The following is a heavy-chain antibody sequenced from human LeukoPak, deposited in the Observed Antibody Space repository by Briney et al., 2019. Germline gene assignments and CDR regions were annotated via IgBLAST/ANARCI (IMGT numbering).Heavy chain of an antibody. Sequence: SETLSLTCTVSGGSISSYYWSWIRQPPGKGLEWIGYIYYSGSTNYNPSLKSRVTISVDTSKNQFSLKLSSVTAADTAVYYCARDRWGVPRYFDLWGRGTLVTVSS. D-gene: IGHD3-10*01. CDR1: GGSISSYY. CDR2: IYYSGST. CDR3: ARDRWGVPRYFDL. J-gene: IGHJ2*01. V-gene: IGHV4-59*01.